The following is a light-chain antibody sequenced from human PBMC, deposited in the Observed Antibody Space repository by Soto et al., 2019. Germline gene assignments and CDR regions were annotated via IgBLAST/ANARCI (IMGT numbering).Light chain of an antibody. V-gene: IGLV2-23*01. CDR1: SGDVGSYNL. J-gene: IGLJ1*01. CDR3: CSYAGSSTIYV. Sequence: QSVLTQPASVAGSPGQSITISSTGASGDVGSYNLVSWYQHHPGKAPKLMIYEGSKRPSGLSNRFSGSKSGNTASLTISGLQAEDEADYYCCSYAGSSTIYVFGTGTKVTVL. CDR2: EGS.